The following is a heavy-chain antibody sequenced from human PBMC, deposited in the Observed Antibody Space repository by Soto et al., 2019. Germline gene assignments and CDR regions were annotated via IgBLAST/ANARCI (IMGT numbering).Heavy chain of an antibody. J-gene: IGHJ3*02. CDR2: VYYTGIP. Sequence: QMHLQQSGPGLVKPSETLSLTCTVAGSSMSSSAYYWGWIRQPPGKGLEWIGSVYYTGIPDYKSSLESRVSISADTSKNQFSLRLTSLSAADTAIYFCARQGRPGYCTGGNCYPTFDIWGPGTMVTVSS. CDR3: ARQGRPGYCTGGNCYPTFDI. CDR1: GSSMSSSAYY. V-gene: IGHV4-39*01. D-gene: IGHD2-15*01.